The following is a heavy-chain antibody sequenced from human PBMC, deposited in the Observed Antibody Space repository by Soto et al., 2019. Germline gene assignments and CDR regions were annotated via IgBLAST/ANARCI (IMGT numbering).Heavy chain of an antibody. CDR1: GYTFTSYG. D-gene: IGHD1-1*01. V-gene: IGHV1-18*01. J-gene: IGHJ4*02. CDR3: ARDLEIFDF. CDR2: ISAYNGNT. Sequence: QIQLVQSGAEVKKPGASVKVSCKASGYTFTSYGINWVRQAPGQGLEWMGWISAYNGNTNYAQKLQGRVTMTTDTSTSAAYMELMCLRSDVTSVYYCARDLEIFDFWGQGTHVTVSS.